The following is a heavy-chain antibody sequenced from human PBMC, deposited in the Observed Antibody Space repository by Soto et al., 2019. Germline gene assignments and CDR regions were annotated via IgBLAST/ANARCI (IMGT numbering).Heavy chain of an antibody. J-gene: IGHJ4*02. D-gene: IGHD6-19*01. CDR2: ISYDGSNK. CDR3: AREEGGIAVAGRPFDY. CDR1: GFTFSSYA. V-gene: IGHV3-30-3*01. Sequence: QVQLVESGGGVVQPGRSLRLSCAASGFTFSSYAMHWVRQAPGKGLEWVAVISYDGSNKYYADSVKGRFNISRDNYKNTLYLQMNSLRAEDTAVYYCAREEGGIAVAGRPFDYWGQGTLVTVSS.